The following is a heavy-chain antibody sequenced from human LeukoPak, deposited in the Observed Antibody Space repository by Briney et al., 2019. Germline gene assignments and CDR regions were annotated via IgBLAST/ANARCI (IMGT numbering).Heavy chain of an antibody. V-gene: IGHV1-2*02. CDR3: ARERDILTGYYDY. CDR1: GYTFTGYY. D-gene: IGHD3-9*01. J-gene: IGHJ4*02. Sequence: ASVKVSCKASGYTFTGYYMHWVRQAPGQGLGWMGWINPNSGGTNYAQKFQGRVTMTRDTSISTAYMELSRLRSDDTAVYYCARERDILTGYYDYWGQGTLVTVSS. CDR2: INPNSGGT.